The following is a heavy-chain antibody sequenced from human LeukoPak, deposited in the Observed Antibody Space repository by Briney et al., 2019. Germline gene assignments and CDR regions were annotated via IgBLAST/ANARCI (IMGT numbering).Heavy chain of an antibody. J-gene: IGHJ4*02. V-gene: IGHV1-69*05. CDR3: ARDLIVVVADPTTVGFDY. CDR1: GGTFSSYA. CDR2: IIPIFGTA. Sequence: ASVKVSCKASGGTFSSYAISWVRQAPGQGLEWMGGIIPIFGTANYAQKFQGRVTITTDESTSTAYMELSSLRSEDTAVYYCARDLIVVVADPTTVGFDYWGQGTLVTVSS. D-gene: IGHD2-15*01.